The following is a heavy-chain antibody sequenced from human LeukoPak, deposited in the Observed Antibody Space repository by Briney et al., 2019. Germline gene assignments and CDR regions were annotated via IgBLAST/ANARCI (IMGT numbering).Heavy chain of an antibody. CDR3: ARRFRD. CDR1: GFMFSTYS. D-gene: IGHD3-16*01. CDR2: ISSSSSTI. Sequence: GGSLRLSCAASGFMFSTYSINWVRQAPGKGLEWVSYISSSSSTISYADSVKGRFTISRDNARNSLYLQMNSLRVEDTAIYYCARRFRDWGQGTLVTVSS. J-gene: IGHJ4*02. V-gene: IGHV3-48*04.